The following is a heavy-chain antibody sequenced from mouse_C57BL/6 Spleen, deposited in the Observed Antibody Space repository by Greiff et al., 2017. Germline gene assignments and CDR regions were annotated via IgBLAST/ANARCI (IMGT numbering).Heavy chain of an antibody. Sequence: QVQLQQPGAELVKPGASVKLSCKASGYTFTSYWMHWVKQRPGQGLEWIGMIHPNSGSTNYNEKFKSKATLTVDKSSSTAYMQLSSLTSEDSAVYYCARRTAQATDAMDYWGQGTSVTVSS. CDR2: IHPNSGST. V-gene: IGHV1-64*01. CDR3: ARRTAQATDAMDY. D-gene: IGHD3-2*02. CDR1: GYTFTSYW. J-gene: IGHJ4*01.